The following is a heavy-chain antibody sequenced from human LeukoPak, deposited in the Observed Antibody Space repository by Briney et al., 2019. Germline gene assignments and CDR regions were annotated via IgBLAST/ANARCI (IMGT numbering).Heavy chain of an antibody. CDR3: ARDGPRSVSSSSYFDY. J-gene: IGHJ4*02. CDR2: ISSSGSTT. D-gene: IGHD6-13*01. CDR1: GFTFSNAW. V-gene: IGHV3-48*04. Sequence: GGSLRLSCAASGFTFSNAWMNWVRQAPGKGLEWVSYISSSGSTTYYADSVKGRLTISRDNAKNSLYLQMNSLRAEDTAVYYCARDGPRSVSSSSYFDYWGQGTLVTVSS.